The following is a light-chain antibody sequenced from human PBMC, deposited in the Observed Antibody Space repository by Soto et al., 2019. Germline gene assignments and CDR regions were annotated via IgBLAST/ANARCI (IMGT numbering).Light chain of an antibody. Sequence: QSVLTQPASVSGSPGRSIAITCTGTSSDVGAYDYVSWYQQHPGKAPKLMIYDVSNRPSGVSNRFSGSKSANTASLTISVLQAEAEADYYFTSYTSSGNYVFGTGTKVTVL. CDR3: TSYTSSGNYV. V-gene: IGLV2-14*01. J-gene: IGLJ1*01. CDR1: SSDVGAYDY. CDR2: DVS.